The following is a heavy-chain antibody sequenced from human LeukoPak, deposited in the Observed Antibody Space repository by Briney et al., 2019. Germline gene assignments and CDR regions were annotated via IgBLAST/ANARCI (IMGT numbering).Heavy chain of an antibody. CDR3: ARVPPVNPNWFDP. V-gene: IGHV1-69*05. J-gene: IGHJ5*02. CDR1: GGTFSSYA. CDR2: IILIFGTA. Sequence: GASVKVSCKASGGTFSSYAISWVRQAPGQGLEWMGRIILIFGTANYAQKFQGRVTITTDESTSTAYMELSSLRSEDTAVYYCARVPPVNPNWFDPWGQGTLVTVSS.